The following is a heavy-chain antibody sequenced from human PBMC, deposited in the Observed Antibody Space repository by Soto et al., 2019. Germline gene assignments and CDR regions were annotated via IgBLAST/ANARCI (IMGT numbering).Heavy chain of an antibody. CDR3: ARGGGWFGELLWLNFDY. CDR1: GGSISSGGYS. D-gene: IGHD3-10*01. Sequence: PSETLSLTCAVSGGSISSGGYSWSWIRQPPGKGLEWIGYIYHSGSTYYNPSLKSRVTISVDRSKNQFSLKLSSVTAADTAVYYCARGGGWFGELLWLNFDYWGQGTLVTVSS. J-gene: IGHJ4*02. V-gene: IGHV4-30-2*01. CDR2: IYHSGST.